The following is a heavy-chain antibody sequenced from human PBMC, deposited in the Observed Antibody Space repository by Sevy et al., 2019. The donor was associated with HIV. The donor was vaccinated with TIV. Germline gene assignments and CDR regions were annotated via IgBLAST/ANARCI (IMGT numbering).Heavy chain of an antibody. Sequence: GESLKISCKGSGYSFTAYWIDWVCQVPGKGLEWMGTIYPGDSETRDSPSVQGQVTISADKSLTTAYLQWSSLKASDTAVYYCARPTGQKVGIDFGTLDIWGQGTMVTVSS. V-gene: IGHV5-51*01. CDR1: GYSFTAYW. J-gene: IGHJ3*02. D-gene: IGHD4-17*01. CDR3: ARPTGQKVGIDFGTLDI. CDR2: IYPGDSET.